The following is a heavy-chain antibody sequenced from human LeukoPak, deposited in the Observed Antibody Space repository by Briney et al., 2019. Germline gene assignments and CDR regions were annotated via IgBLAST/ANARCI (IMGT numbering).Heavy chain of an antibody. CDR1: GFTFSSYA. J-gene: IGHJ4*02. CDR2: ISYDGSNK. CDR3: ARDDY. V-gene: IGHV3-30*04. Sequence: GGSLRPSCAASGFTFSSYARHWVRQAPGKGLEWVAVISYDGSNKYYADSVKGRFTISRDNSKNTLYLQMNSLRAEDTAVYYCARDDYWGQGTLVTVSS.